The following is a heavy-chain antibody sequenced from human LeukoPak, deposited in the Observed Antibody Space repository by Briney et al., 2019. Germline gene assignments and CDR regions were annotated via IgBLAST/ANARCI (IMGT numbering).Heavy chain of an antibody. D-gene: IGHD2-2*01. CDR1: GFTVSSNY. CDR2: IYSGGST. Sequence: GGSLRLSCAASGFTVSSNYMSWVRQAPGKGLEWVSVIYSGGSTYYADSVKGRFTISRDNSKNTLYLQMNSLRAEDTAVYYCARTRVVVPFDYWGQGTLVTVSS. V-gene: IGHV3-53*01. CDR3: ARTRVVVPFDY. J-gene: IGHJ4*02.